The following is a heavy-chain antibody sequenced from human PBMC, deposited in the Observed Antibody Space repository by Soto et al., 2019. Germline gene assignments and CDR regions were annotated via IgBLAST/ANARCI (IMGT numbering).Heavy chain of an antibody. CDR3: AKVSDDGSGSYFDY. J-gene: IGHJ4*02. CDR1: GFTFSSYG. CDR2: ISYDGSNK. D-gene: IGHD3-10*01. V-gene: IGHV3-30*18. Sequence: GGSLRLSCAASGFTFSSYGMHWVRQAPGKGLEWMAVISYDGSNKYYADSVKGRFTISRDNSKNTLYLQMNSLRAEDTSVYYCAKVSDDGSGSYFDYWGQGTLVTVSS.